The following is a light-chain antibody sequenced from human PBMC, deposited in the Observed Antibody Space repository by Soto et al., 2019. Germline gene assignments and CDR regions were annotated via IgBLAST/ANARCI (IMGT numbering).Light chain of an antibody. Sequence: AIRMTQSTSSLSASTGDRVTITCRASQGISSYLAWYQQKPGKAPMILIYAASTLQSGVPSRFSGSGSGTDFTLTSICLQSEAFATYDCQQHYSYPLTVGGGTKVEIK. CDR1: QGISSY. V-gene: IGKV1-8*01. J-gene: IGKJ4*01. CDR3: QQHYSYPLT. CDR2: AAS.